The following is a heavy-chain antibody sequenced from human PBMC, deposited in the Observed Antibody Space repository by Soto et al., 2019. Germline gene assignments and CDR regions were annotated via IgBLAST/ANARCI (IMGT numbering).Heavy chain of an antibody. CDR3: VKGYWKGDV. D-gene: IGHD1-1*01. V-gene: IGHV3-23*01. CDR2: ISGSGGSI. J-gene: IGHJ6*02. Sequence: EVQLLESGGGLVQPGGSLILSCAASGFTFSTYAMNRVRQAPGNGLEWVSAISGSGGSIHYADSMKGRFTISRDNSKNTLYLQMNSLRDEDTAVYHCVKGYWKGDVWGQGTTVTVSS. CDR1: GFTFSTYA.